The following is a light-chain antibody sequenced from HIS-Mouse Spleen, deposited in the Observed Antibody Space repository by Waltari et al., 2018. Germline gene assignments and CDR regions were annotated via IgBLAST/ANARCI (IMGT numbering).Light chain of an antibody. J-gene: IGLJ3*02. CDR2: GKN. CDR3: NSRDSSGNHWV. Sequence: SSELTQDPAVSVALVQTVRITCQGDSLRSYYASWYQQKPAQAPVLVIYGKNNRPSGIPDRFSGSSSGNTASLTITGAQAEDEADYYCNSRDSSGNHWVFGGGTKLTVL. V-gene: IGLV3-19*01. CDR1: SLRSYY.